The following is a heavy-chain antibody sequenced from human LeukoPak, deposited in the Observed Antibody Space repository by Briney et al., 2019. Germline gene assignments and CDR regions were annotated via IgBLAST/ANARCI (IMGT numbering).Heavy chain of an antibody. CDR2: ISGSGGST. V-gene: IGHV3-23*01. J-gene: IGHJ4*02. Sequence: GGSLRLSCAAPGFTFSSYAMSWVRQAPGKGLEWGSAISGSGGSTYYADSVKGRFTSSRDNSKNTLYLQMNSLRAEDTAVYYCAKGHLYCSSTSCSSFDYWGQGTLVTVSS. CDR1: GFTFSSYA. CDR3: AKGHLYCSSTSCSSFDY. D-gene: IGHD2-2*01.